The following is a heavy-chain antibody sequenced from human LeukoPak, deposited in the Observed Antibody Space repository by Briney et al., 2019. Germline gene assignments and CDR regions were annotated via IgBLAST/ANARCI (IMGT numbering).Heavy chain of an antibody. CDR1: GASISSGGYY. CDR3: ARDGYNSGYFDY. J-gene: IGHJ4*02. Sequence: SQTLSLTCTVSGASISSGGYYWNWIRQPPGKGLEWIGYIYYSRSTSYSPSLKSRLTISVDTSKNQFSLKLSSVTAGDTAVYYCARDGYNSGYFDYWGQGTLVTVSS. CDR2: IYYSRST. D-gene: IGHD5-24*01. V-gene: IGHV4-30-4*01.